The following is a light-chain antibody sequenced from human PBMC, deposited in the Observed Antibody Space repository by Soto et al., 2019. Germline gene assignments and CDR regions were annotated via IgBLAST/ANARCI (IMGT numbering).Light chain of an antibody. V-gene: IGLV2-23*02. Sequence: QSGLTQPASVSGSPGQSITISCTGTSSDVGNYNLVSWYQHHPGKAPKLMIYEVSKRPSGVSNRFSGSKSGDTASLTISGLQAEDEADYYCCSYAGSNYVFGTGTKVTVL. J-gene: IGLJ1*01. CDR1: SSDVGNYNL. CDR3: CSYAGSNYV. CDR2: EVS.